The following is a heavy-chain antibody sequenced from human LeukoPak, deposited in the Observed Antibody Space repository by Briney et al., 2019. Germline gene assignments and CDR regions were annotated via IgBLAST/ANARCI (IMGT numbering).Heavy chain of an antibody. CDR1: GGSISSYY. Sequence: SETLSLTCTVSGGSISSYYWSWIRQPPGKGLEWIGYIYYSESTNYNPSLKSRVTMSLDTSKKQFSLNLSSVTAADTAVYYCARDWRGSGSYYSFDYWGQGILVTVSS. J-gene: IGHJ4*02. CDR2: IYYSEST. D-gene: IGHD3-10*01. CDR3: ARDWRGSGSYYSFDY. V-gene: IGHV4-59*01.